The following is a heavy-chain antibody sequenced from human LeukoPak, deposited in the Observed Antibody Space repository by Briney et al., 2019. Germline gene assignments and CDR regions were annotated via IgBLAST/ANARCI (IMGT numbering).Heavy chain of an antibody. J-gene: IGHJ3*02. V-gene: IGHV4-59*01. Sequence: SETLSLTCTVSGGSISSYYWSWIRQPPGKGLEWIGYMFYSGSTNYNPSLKSRVTISVDTSKNQFSLKLSCVTAADTAVYHCARRYYYDSSGWQDAFDIWGQGTMVTVSS. CDR2: MFYSGST. CDR3: ARRYYYDSSGWQDAFDI. D-gene: IGHD3-22*01. CDR1: GGSISSYY.